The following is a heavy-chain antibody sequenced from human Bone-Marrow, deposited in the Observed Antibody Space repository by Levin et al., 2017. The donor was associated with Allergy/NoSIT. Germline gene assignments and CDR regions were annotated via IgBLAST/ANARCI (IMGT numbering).Heavy chain of an antibody. CDR2: IYHSGST. Sequence: SETLSLTCAVSGGSISSSNWWSWVRQPPGKGLEWIGEIYHSGSTNYNPSLKSRVTISVDKSKNQFSLKLSSVTAADTAVYYCARHDYGSGSYYSGYWGQGTLVTVSS. V-gene: IGHV4-4*02. CDR1: GGSISSSNW. J-gene: IGHJ4*02. D-gene: IGHD3-10*01. CDR3: ARHDYGSGSYYSGY.